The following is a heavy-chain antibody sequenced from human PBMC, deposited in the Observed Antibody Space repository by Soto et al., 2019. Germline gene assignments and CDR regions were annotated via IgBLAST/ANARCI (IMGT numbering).Heavy chain of an antibody. CDR3: ASRLRYGEFDY. CDR1: GNPFSSAYY. D-gene: IGHD3-9*01. CDR2: IYHTGST. J-gene: IGHJ4*02. V-gene: IGHV4-38-2*01. Sequence: SETLSLTCAVSGNPFSSAYYWGWIRQPPGKGLEWIGSIYHTGSTYYNPSLKSRVTISVDTSKNQFSLKVNSVTAADTAVYFCASRLRYGEFDYWGQGTLVTVSS.